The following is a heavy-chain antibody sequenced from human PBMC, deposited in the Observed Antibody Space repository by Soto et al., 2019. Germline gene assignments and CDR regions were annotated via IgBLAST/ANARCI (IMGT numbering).Heavy chain of an antibody. CDR3: AIGNPDWFDP. D-gene: IGHD1-1*01. J-gene: IGHJ5*02. Sequence: SETLSLSCTVSGYSIGSGLYWGWIRQPPGKGLEWIGTIYRGGITYYNPSLKSRVTISIDTSKNHFSLRLSSVTATDTAVYFCAIGNPDWFDPWGQGTLVTSPQ. CDR2: IYRGGIT. CDR1: GYSIGSGLY. V-gene: IGHV4-38-2*02.